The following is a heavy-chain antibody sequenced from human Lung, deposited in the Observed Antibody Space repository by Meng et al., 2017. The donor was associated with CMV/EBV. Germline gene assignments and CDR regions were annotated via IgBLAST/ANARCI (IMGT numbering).Heavy chain of an antibody. V-gene: IGHV4-4*02. Sequence: QVKLPEPGPGLVKPSGTLSLTGGVSGVSISSNIRWTWVRQPPGKGLEWIGDIDDSGSTNYNPSLNSRISISLDKSKNHFSLKVNSVTAADTAVYYCARGKQDAWELLAYWGQGALVTVSS. J-gene: IGHJ4*02. D-gene: IGHD1-26*01. CDR3: ARGKQDAWELLAY. CDR1: GVSISSNIR. CDR2: IDDSGST.